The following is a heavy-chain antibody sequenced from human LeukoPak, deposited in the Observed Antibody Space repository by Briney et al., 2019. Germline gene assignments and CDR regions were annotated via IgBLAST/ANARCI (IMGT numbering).Heavy chain of an antibody. Sequence: PGGTLRLSCAASGFTFSSYGMSWVRQAPGKGLEWVSAISGSGGSTYYADSVKGRFTISRDNSKNTLYLQMNSLRAEDTAVYYCAKDLRKTSGWTSQTHRIGDFDYWGQGTLVTVSS. J-gene: IGHJ4*02. CDR3: AKDLRKTSGWTSQTHRIGDFDY. CDR2: ISGSGGST. CDR1: GFTFSSYG. V-gene: IGHV3-23*01. D-gene: IGHD6-19*01.